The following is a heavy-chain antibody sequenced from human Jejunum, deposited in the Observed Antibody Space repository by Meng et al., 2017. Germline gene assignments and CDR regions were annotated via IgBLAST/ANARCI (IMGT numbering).Heavy chain of an antibody. CDR1: GGSVNSGSYN. D-gene: IGHD3-22*01. J-gene: IGHJ4*02. CDR3: ARGHFDKYFDS. V-gene: IGHV4-61*01. Sequence: QWHLQESGPGRVRPSETLSLTCTLSGGSVNSGSYNWSWIRQPPGKGLEWIGYMYFSGSTNYNASLKSRVTISVDTSKKQFSLKLTSVTAADTAVYYCARGHFDKYFDSWGQGTLVTVSS. CDR2: MYFSGST.